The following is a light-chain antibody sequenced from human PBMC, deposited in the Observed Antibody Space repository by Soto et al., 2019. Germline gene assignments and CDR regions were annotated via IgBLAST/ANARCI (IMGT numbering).Light chain of an antibody. Sequence: SYELTQPPSVSVAPGQTARITCGGTTIGRKSVHWYQQKPGQAPVVAVYDDRDRPSGIPERFSGSNSGNTAALTISRVEAGDEADYYCQLWDSNSDHVVFGGGTKVTVL. J-gene: IGLJ2*01. CDR2: DDR. CDR3: QLWDSNSDHVV. V-gene: IGLV3-21*02. CDR1: TIGRKS.